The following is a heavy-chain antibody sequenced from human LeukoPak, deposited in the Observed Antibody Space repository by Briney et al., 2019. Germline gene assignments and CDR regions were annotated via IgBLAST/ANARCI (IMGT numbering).Heavy chain of an antibody. J-gene: IGHJ4*02. CDR2: ISYDGSNK. Sequence: GGSLRLSCAASGFTFSSYGMHWVRQAPGKGLEWVAVISYDGSNKYYADSVKGRFTISRDNSKNTLYLQMNSLRAEDTAVYYCAKDASGRAFDYWGQGTLVTVSS. D-gene: IGHD5-12*01. CDR1: GFTFSSYG. CDR3: AKDASGRAFDY. V-gene: IGHV3-30*18.